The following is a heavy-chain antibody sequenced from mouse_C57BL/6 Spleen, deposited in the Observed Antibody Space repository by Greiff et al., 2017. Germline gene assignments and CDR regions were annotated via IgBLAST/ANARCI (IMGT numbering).Heavy chain of an antibody. CDR1: GFSFNTYA. CDR3: VRDYFGSSYGFAY. Sequence: EVMLVESGGGLVQPKGSLKLSCAASGFSFNTYAMNWVRQAPGKGLEWVARLRSKSNNYATYYADSLKDSFTISRIDSESMLYLQMNNLKTEDTAMYYCVRDYFGSSYGFAYWGQGTLVTVSA. CDR2: LRSKSNNYAT. J-gene: IGHJ3*01. D-gene: IGHD1-1*01. V-gene: IGHV10-1*01.